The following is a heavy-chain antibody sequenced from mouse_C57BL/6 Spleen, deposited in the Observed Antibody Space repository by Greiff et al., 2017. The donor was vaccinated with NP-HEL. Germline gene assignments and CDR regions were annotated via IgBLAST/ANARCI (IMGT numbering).Heavy chain of an antibody. D-gene: IGHD1-1*01. Sequence: EVKLMESEGGLVQPGSSMKLSCTASGFTFSDYYMAWVRQVPEKGLSWVANINYDGSSTYYLDSLKSRFIISRDNAKNILYLQMSSLKSEDTATYYCARDSGSSFDYWGQGTTLTVSS. CDR1: GFTFSDYY. CDR2: INYDGSST. V-gene: IGHV5-16*01. J-gene: IGHJ2*01. CDR3: ARDSGSSFDY.